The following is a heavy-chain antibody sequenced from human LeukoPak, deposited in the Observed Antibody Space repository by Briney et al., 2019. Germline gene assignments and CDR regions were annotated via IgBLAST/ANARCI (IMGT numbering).Heavy chain of an antibody. CDR3: ARDMEYNWSDADAFNI. Sequence: ASVKVSCKASGYPFTSYGITWVRQAPGQGLEWMGWISPYNGNTHYAQKVQGRVTMTTDTSTSTAYMELRSLRSDDTAVYYCARDMEYNWSDADAFNIWGQGTMVTVSS. CDR2: ISPYNGNT. D-gene: IGHD1-1*01. CDR1: GYPFTSYG. V-gene: IGHV1-18*01. J-gene: IGHJ3*02.